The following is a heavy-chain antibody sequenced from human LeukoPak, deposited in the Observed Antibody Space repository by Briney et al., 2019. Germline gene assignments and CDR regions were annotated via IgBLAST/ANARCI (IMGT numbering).Heavy chain of an antibody. D-gene: IGHD2-21*02. V-gene: IGHV1-69*10. Sequence: ASVKVSCKASGGTFSSYAISWVRQAPGQGLEWMGGIIPILGIANYAQKFQGRVTITADKSTSTAYMELSSLRSEDTAVYYCASPPYCGGDCLEYFQHWGQGTLVTVSS. CDR1: GGTFSSYA. J-gene: IGHJ1*01. CDR2: IIPILGIA. CDR3: ASPPYCGGDCLEYFQH.